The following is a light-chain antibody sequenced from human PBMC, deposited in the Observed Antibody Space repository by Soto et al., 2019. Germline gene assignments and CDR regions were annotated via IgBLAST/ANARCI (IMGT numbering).Light chain of an antibody. CDR3: CSYTVTSTYA. J-gene: IGLJ1*01. CDR2: EVS. Sequence: QSVLTQPASVSGSPGQSITISCTGTSSDVGSYNLVSWYQQHPGKAPKLMIYEVSKRPSGVSNRFSGSKSGNTASLTISGLQAEDEADYYCCSYTVTSTYAFGTGTKVTVL. V-gene: IGLV2-23*02. CDR1: SSDVGSYNL.